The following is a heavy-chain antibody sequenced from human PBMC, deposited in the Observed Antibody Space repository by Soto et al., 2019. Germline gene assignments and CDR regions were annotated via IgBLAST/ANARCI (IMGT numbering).Heavy chain of an antibody. Sequence: SSETLSLTCTVSGGSISSGDYCWSWIRQPPGKGLEWIGYIYYSGSTYYNPSLKSRVTISVDTSKNQFSLKLSSVTAADTAVYYCARYYDSSGYYSGFDYWGQGTLVTVSS. CDR3: ARYYDSSGYYSGFDY. CDR1: GGSISSGDYC. J-gene: IGHJ4*02. D-gene: IGHD3-22*01. CDR2: IYYSGST. V-gene: IGHV4-30-4*01.